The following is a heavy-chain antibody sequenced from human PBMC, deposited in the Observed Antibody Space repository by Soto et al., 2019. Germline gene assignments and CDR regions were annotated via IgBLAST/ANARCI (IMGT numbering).Heavy chain of an antibody. D-gene: IGHD3-3*01. V-gene: IGHV4-30-4*01. Sequence: PSETLSLTCTVSGGSISSGDYYWSWIRQPPGKGLEWIGYIYYSGSTYDNPSLKSRVTISVDTSKNQFSLKLSSVTAADTAVYYCARGLGFLDRTIYYYGLDVWGQGTTVTV. CDR1: GGSISSGDYY. CDR3: ARGLGFLDRTIYYYGLDV. CDR2: IYYSGST. J-gene: IGHJ6*02.